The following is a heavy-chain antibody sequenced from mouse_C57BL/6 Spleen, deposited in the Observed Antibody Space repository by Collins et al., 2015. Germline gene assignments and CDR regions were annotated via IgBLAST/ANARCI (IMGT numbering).Heavy chain of an antibody. CDR2: IHPNSGST. CDR3: ARGRDYYGSSYDYFDY. Sequence: QVQLQQPGAELVKPGASVKLSCKASGYTFTSYWTHWVKQRPGQGLEWIGMIHPNSGSTNYNEKFKSKATLTVDKSSSTAYMQLSSLTSEDSAVYYCARGRDYYGSSYDYFDYWGQGTTLTVSS. CDR1: GYTFTSYW. J-gene: IGHJ2*01. D-gene: IGHD1-1*01. V-gene: IGHV1-64*01.